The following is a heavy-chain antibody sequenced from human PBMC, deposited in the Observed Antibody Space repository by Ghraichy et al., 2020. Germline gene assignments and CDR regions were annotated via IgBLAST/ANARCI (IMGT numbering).Heavy chain of an antibody. D-gene: IGHD6-13*01. J-gene: IGHJ3*02. V-gene: IGHV3-7*03. Sequence: GGSLRLSCAASGFTISDYWMTWVRQAPGKGLEWVANIKKDGRETYYLNSVKGRFTISRDNAKNSLYLQMNSLRAEDTAVYSCVRSFRSHWYHAFDMWGQGTMVTVSS. CDR3: VRSFRSHWYHAFDM. CDR1: GFTISDYW. CDR2: IKKDGRET.